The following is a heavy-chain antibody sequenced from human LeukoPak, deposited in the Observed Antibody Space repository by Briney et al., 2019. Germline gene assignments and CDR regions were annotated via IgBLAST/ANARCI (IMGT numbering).Heavy chain of an antibody. Sequence: GGSLRLSCAASGFTFSSYAMSWVRQAPGKGLEWVSAISGSGGSTYYADSVKGRFTISRDNSKNTLYLQMNSLRAEDTAVYYCAKDTTYYYDSSGLGSAFDIWGQGTMVTVSS. CDR1: GFTFSSYA. V-gene: IGHV3-23*01. J-gene: IGHJ3*02. CDR2: ISGSGGST. D-gene: IGHD3-22*01. CDR3: AKDTTYYYDSSGLGSAFDI.